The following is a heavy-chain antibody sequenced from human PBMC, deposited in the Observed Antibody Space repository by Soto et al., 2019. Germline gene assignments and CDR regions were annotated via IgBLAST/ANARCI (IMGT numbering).Heavy chain of an antibody. Sequence: GGSLRLSCAASGFTFSSYAMHWVRQSPGKGLEWVAVISYDGSNKYYADSVKGRFTISRDNSKNTLYLQMSSLRAEDTAVYYCQYSINWSRSALRKWGQGTLVTVSS. V-gene: IGHV3-30-3*01. CDR3: QYSINWSRSALRK. J-gene: IGHJ4*02. D-gene: IGHD6-13*01. CDR2: ISYDGSNK. CDR1: GFTFSSYA.